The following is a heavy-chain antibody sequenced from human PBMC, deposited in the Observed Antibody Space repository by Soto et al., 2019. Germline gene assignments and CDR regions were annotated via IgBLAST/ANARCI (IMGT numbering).Heavy chain of an antibody. CDR3: ARDSGYDFNYFDY. J-gene: IGHJ4*02. D-gene: IGHD5-12*01. CDR2: IWYDGSSK. Sequence: GGSLRLSCAASGSIFRGYGMHWVRQAPGKGLEWVAVIWYDGSSKNYADSVKGRFTISRDNSKNKLYLQMNSLRAEDTAVYYCARDSGYDFNYFDYWGQGTLVTVSS. CDR1: GSIFRGYG. V-gene: IGHV3-33*01.